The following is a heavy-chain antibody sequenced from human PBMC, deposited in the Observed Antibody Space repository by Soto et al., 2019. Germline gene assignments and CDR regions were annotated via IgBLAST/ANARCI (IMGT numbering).Heavy chain of an antibody. CDR2: MYYSGNT. J-gene: IGHJ4*02. Sequence: SETLSLTCTVSGGSITNYYWSWIRQPPGKRLEYIGYMYYSGNTYYNPSLKSRVTISGDASKNQFSLKLRSVTAADTAVYYCVGGLSEWGRIEFWGKRPLVTVSS. V-gene: IGHV4-59*01. D-gene: IGHD3-3*01. CDR1: GGSITNYY. CDR3: VGGLSEWGRIEF.